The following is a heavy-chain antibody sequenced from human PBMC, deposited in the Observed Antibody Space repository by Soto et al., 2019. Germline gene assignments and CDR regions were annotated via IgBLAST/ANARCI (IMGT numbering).Heavy chain of an antibody. CDR2: INHSGST. J-gene: IGHJ6*02. V-gene: IGHV4-34*01. Sequence: SETLSLTCAVYGWSFSGYYWSWIRQPPGKGLEWIGEINHSGSTNYNPSLKSRVTISVDTSKNQFSLKLSSVTAADTAVYYCARGGDIVVVPAASHGMDVWGQGTTVTVSS. D-gene: IGHD2-2*01. CDR1: GWSFSGYY. CDR3: ARGGDIVVVPAASHGMDV.